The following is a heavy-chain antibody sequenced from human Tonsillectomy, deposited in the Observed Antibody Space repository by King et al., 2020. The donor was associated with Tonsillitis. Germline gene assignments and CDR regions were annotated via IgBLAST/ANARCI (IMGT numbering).Heavy chain of an antibody. CDR2: IYYGGST. J-gene: IGHJ4*02. CDR3: ASGFSSSWYYFDN. CDR1: GGSISSGGYF. D-gene: IGHD6-13*01. V-gene: IGHV4-31*03. Sequence: VPLQESGPGLVKPSQTLSLTCTVSGGSISSGGYFWSWIRQHPGKGLEWIGYIYYGGSTYYNPSLKSRVTISVDTSKDQFSLKLNSVTAADTAVYFCASGFSSSWYYFDNWGQGTLVTVSS.